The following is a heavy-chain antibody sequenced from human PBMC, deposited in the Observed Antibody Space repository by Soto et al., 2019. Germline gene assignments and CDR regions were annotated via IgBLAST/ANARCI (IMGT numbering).Heavy chain of an antibody. V-gene: IGHV3-7*01. CDR2: MKQDGSEK. J-gene: IGHJ4*02. Sequence: GGSLRLSCAASGFTFSSYWMSWVRQAPGKGLEWVANMKQDGSEKYYVDSVKGRFTISRDNAKSSLYLQMNSLRAEDTAVYYCARLRDRYFDWLSLDSSFDYWGQGTLVTVSS. CDR3: ARLRDRYFDWLSLDSSFDY. CDR1: GFTFSSYW. D-gene: IGHD3-9*01.